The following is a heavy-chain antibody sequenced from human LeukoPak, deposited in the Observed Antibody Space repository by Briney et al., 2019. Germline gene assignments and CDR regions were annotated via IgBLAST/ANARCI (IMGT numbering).Heavy chain of an antibody. D-gene: IGHD5-12*01. J-gene: IGHJ4*02. V-gene: IGHV3-74*01. Sequence: GGSLRLSCAASGFTFSSYDMSWVRQAPGKGLVWVSRITRDGSSTTYADSVKGRFTTSRDNAKNTLYLQMDSLRDDDTAVYYCAKLKRYSGYGENYFDYWGQGTLVTVSS. CDR1: GFTFSSYD. CDR3: AKLKRYSGYGENYFDY. CDR2: ITRDGSST.